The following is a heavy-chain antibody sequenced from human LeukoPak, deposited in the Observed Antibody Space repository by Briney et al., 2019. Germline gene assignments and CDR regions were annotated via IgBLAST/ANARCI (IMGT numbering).Heavy chain of an antibody. J-gene: IGHJ6*04. CDR1: GFTFSSYA. D-gene: IGHD4-17*01. V-gene: IGHV3-30*04. Sequence: GGSLRLSCAASGFTFSSYAMHWVRQAPGKGLEWVAVISYDGSNKHYADSVKGRFTISRDNSKNTLYLQMNSLRAEDTAVYYCASSLYGEDYYYYGMDVWGKGTTVTVSS. CDR2: ISYDGSNK. CDR3: ASSLYGEDYYYYGMDV.